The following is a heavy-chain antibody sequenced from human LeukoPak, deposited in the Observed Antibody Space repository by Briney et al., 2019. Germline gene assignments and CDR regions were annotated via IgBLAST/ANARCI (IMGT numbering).Heavy chain of an antibody. D-gene: IGHD3-22*01. Sequence: PRGSLRHSCAASGFTFSSHNMNWVRQAPEKGLEWVSYISSSSTVIYYADSVKGRFTVSRDNAKNSLYLQMNSLRDEDTAVFYCARDDSSGYYFDDWGQGTLVTVST. J-gene: IGHJ4*02. V-gene: IGHV3-48*02. CDR2: ISSSSTVI. CDR1: GFTFSSHN. CDR3: ARDDSSGYYFDD.